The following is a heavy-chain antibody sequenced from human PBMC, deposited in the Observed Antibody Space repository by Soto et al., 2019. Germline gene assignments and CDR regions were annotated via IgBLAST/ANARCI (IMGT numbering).Heavy chain of an antibody. Sequence: GGSLRLSCAASGFTFGNFWMHWVRHAPGKGLVWVSRIYSDGSGTTYADSVKGRFTISRDNAKSTLYLQMNSLRAEDTAVYYCATLNSFGSDYWGRGTLVTVSS. CDR2: IYSDGSGT. CDR3: ATLNSFGSDY. V-gene: IGHV3-74*01. J-gene: IGHJ4*02. CDR1: GFTFGNFW. D-gene: IGHD5-18*01.